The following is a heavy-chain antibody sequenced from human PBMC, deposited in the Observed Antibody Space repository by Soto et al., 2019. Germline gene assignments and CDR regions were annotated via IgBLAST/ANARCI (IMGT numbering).Heavy chain of an antibody. D-gene: IGHD3-16*01. CDR2: IYYSGST. J-gene: IGHJ5*02. CDR3: ARLGAQEIDP. CDR1: GGSISSYY. V-gene: IGHV4-59*08. Sequence: PSETLSLTCTVSGGSISSYYWSWIRQPPGKGLELIGYIYYSGSTNYNPSLKSRVTISVDTSKNQFSLKLSSVTAADTAVYYCARLGAQEIDPRGQGTLVSLSS.